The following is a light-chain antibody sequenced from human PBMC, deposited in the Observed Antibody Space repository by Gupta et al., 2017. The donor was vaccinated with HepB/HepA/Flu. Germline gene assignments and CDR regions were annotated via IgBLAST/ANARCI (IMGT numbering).Light chain of an antibody. V-gene: IGLV2-14*01. CDR3: SSFTTSSTWV. CDR2: DVT. CDR1: SSDIGSDNY. Sequence: QSALTQPASVSESPGQSITISCTGSSSDIGSDNYVSWYQQHPGKAPKLIIFDVTKRPSGLADRFSGSKSGNTASLTISGLQAEDEDDYYCSSFTTSSTWVFGGGTKLTVL. J-gene: IGLJ3*02.